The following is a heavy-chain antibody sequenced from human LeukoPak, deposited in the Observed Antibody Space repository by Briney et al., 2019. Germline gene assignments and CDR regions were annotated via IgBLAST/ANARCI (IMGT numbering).Heavy chain of an antibody. J-gene: IGHJ6*02. CDR3: ATVVPAAKYGMDV. D-gene: IGHD2-2*01. V-gene: IGHV4-31*03. Sequence: SETLSLTCTVSGGCFSSGDYYWSWIRQHPGKGLEWIGYIYYNGSSYYNPSLKSRVTISVDTSKNQFSLKLSSVTAADTAVYYCATVVPAAKYGMDVWGQGTTVTVSS. CDR2: IYYNGSS. CDR1: GGCFSSGDYY.